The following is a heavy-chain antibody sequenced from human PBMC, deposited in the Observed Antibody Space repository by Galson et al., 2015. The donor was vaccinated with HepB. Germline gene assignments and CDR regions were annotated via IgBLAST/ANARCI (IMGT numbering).Heavy chain of an antibody. J-gene: IGHJ6*02. D-gene: IGHD1-1*01. CDR1: GYTLTGYY. V-gene: IGHV1-2*06. CDR3: ASLGTGQFGMDV. CDR2: INPNSGGT. Sequence: SVKVSCKASGYTLTGYYMHWLRQSPGQGLEWMGRINPNSGGTNYAQKFQGRVTMTRDTSISTAYMELSRLRSDDTAVYYCASLGTGQFGMDVWGQGTTVTVSS.